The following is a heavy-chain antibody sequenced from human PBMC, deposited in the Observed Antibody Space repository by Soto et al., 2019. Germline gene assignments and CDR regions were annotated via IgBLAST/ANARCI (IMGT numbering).Heavy chain of an antibody. V-gene: IGHV3-7*01. CDR2: IKQDGSEK. CDR1: GFTFSSYW. Sequence: GGSLRLSCAASGFTFSSYWMSWVRQAPGKGLEWVANIKQDGSEKYYVDSVKGRFTISRDNAKNSLYLQMNSLRAEDTAVYYWARGDVFGSGYYTDVFNIGGQGTMVTVSS. J-gene: IGHJ3*02. D-gene: IGHD3-3*01. CDR3: ARGDVFGSGYYTDVFNI.